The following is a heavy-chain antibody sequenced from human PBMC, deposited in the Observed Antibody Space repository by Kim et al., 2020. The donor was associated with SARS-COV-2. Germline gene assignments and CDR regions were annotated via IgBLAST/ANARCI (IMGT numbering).Heavy chain of an antibody. CDR1: GGSISSSNW. Sequence: SETLSLTCAVSGGSISSSNWWSWVRQPPGKGLEWIGEIYHSGSTNYNPSLKSRVTISVDKSKNQFSLKLSSVTAADTAVYYCARVPWEEFGELWFDYWGQGTLVTVSS. J-gene: IGHJ4*02. CDR2: IYHSGST. CDR3: ARVPWEEFGELWFDY. V-gene: IGHV4-4*02. D-gene: IGHD3-10*01.